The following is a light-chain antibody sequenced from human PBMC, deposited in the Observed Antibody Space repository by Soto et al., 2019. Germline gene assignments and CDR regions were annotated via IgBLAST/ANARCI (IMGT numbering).Light chain of an antibody. V-gene: IGKV3D-15*02. Sequence: EVVMRQSPATLSVSPGEGATLSCRASQGIGDTLAWYQHKPGQTPRILIYSASTRATGIPARFSGSGSGTDFTLTISSLEPEDFAVYFNYQYDSSPRTFGQGTKGDIK. CDR3: YQYDSSPRT. CDR2: SAS. J-gene: IGKJ1*01. CDR1: QGIGDT.